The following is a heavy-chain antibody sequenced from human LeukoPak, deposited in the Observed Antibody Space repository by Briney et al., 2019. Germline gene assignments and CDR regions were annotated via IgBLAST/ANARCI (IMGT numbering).Heavy chain of an antibody. D-gene: IGHD1-26*01. Sequence: GGSLRLSCAASGFTFSSYSMNWVRQAPGKGLEWVSSISSSSSYIYYADSVKGRFTISRDNSKNTLYLQMNSLRAEDTAVYYCAKDKVSGSYYPFDYWVQGTLVNVSS. V-gene: IGHV3-21*01. CDR1: GFTFSSYS. CDR2: ISSSSSYI. CDR3: AKDKVSGSYYPFDY. J-gene: IGHJ4*02.